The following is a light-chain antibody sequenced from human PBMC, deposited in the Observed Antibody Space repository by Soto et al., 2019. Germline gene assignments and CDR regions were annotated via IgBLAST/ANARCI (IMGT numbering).Light chain of an antibody. CDR2: EVY. Sequence: QSALTQPPSASGSPGQSVTISCTGTSSDVGGYNYVSWYQQYPGKAPKLIIYEVYKRPSGVPDRFSGSKSGNTAALTVSGLQAEDEADYYCSSYVGTNSYFFGTGTKVTAL. CDR3: SSYVGTNSYF. CDR1: SSDVGGYNY. V-gene: IGLV2-8*01. J-gene: IGLJ1*01.